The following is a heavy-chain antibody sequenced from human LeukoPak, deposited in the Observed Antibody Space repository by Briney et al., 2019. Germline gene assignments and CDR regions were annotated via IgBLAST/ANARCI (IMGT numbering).Heavy chain of an antibody. CDR2: ISGSGGST. CDR1: GFTFSSYA. Sequence: GWSLRLSCAASGFTFSSYAMSWVRNAPGKGLEWVSAISGSGGSTYYADSVKGRFTISRDNSKNTLYLQMNSLRAEDTAVYYCAKDLQVGDTYYFDYWGQGTLVTVSS. D-gene: IGHD3-16*01. J-gene: IGHJ4*02. CDR3: AKDLQVGDTYYFDY. V-gene: IGHV3-23*01.